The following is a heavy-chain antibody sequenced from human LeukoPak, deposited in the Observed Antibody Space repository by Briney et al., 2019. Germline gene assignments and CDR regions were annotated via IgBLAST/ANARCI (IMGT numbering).Heavy chain of an antibody. Sequence: PSETLSLTCTVSGGSISSGGYYWSWIRQHPGKGLEWIGYIYYSGGTYYNPSLKSRVTISVDTSKNQFSLKLSSVTAADTAVYYCARTYDSSGYYYSFDYWGQGTLVTVSS. CDR2: IYYSGGT. CDR1: GGSISSGGYY. CDR3: ARTYDSSGYYYSFDY. D-gene: IGHD3-22*01. V-gene: IGHV4-31*03. J-gene: IGHJ4*02.